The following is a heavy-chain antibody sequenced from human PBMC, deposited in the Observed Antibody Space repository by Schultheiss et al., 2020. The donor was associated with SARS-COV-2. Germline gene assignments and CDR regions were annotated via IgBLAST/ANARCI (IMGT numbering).Heavy chain of an antibody. CDR2: INHSGST. J-gene: IGHJ4*02. CDR3: ARGYCSSTSCPSIDY. Sequence: SQTLSLTCAVYGGSFSGYYWSWIRQPPGKGLEWIGEINHSGSTNYNPSLKSRVTISVDTSKNQFSLKLSSVTAADTAVYYCARGYCSSTSCPSIDYWGQGTLVTVSS. V-gene: IGHV4-34*01. D-gene: IGHD2-2*01. CDR1: GGSFSGYY.